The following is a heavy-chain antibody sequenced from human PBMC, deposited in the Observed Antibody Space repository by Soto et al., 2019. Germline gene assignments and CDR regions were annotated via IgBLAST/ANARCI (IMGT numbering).Heavy chain of an antibody. CDR1: GGSFTGYY. J-gene: IGHJ3*01. CDR2: VNHRGST. V-gene: IGHV4-34*01. CDR3: ARSPPFSSFRGFDV. D-gene: IGHD6-6*01. Sequence: QVQLNQWGAGLLKPSETLSLTCAVNGGSFTGYYWTYIRQSPEKGLEWIGEVNHRGSTTYNQSLKSRVTISVDASNNQFSLNLSSVTAADTAFYYCARSPPFSSFRGFDVWGQGTMVTVSS.